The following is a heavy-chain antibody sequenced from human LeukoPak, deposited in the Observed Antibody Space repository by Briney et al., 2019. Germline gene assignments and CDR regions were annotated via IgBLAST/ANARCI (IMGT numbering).Heavy chain of an antibody. CDR1: GGSFSGYY. Sequence: WETLSLTCAVYGGSFSGYYWSWIRQPPGKGLEWIGEINHSGSTNYNPSLKSRVTISVDTSKNQFSLKLSSVTAADTAVYYCARPIRAAGSDAFDIWGQGTMVTVSS. CDR2: INHSGST. J-gene: IGHJ3*02. CDR3: ARPIRAAGSDAFDI. D-gene: IGHD6-19*01. V-gene: IGHV4-34*01.